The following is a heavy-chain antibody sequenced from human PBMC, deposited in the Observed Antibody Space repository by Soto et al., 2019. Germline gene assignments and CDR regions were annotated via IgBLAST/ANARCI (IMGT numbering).Heavy chain of an antibody. D-gene: IGHD2-21*02. CDR2: IIPILGIA. Sequence: QVQLVQSGAEVKKPGSSVKVSCKASEGTFSSYTISWVRQAPGQGLEWMGRIIPILGIANYAQKFQGRVTIAADKSTSTAYMELSRLRSEDTAVYYCARDLAAYCGGDCSYYFDSWGQGTLVTVSS. CDR3: ARDLAAYCGGDCSYYFDS. V-gene: IGHV1-69*08. CDR1: EGTFSSYT. J-gene: IGHJ4*02.